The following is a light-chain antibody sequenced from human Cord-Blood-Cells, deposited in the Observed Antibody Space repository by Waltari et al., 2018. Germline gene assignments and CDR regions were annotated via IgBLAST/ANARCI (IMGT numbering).Light chain of an antibody. J-gene: IGLJ3*02. Sequence: QSVLTQPPSASGTPGQRVTISCSGSSSNIGSNYVYWYQQLPGTAPKLLTYRNNPRPSGVPDRFSGSKSGTSASLAISGLRSEDEADYYGAAWDDSLSGWVFGGGTKLTVL. CDR2: RNN. CDR1: SSNIGSNY. CDR3: AAWDDSLSGWV. V-gene: IGLV1-47*01.